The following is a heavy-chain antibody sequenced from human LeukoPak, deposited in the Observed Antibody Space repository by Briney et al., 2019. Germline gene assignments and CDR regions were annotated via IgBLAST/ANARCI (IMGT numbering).Heavy chain of an antibody. CDR3: VFFEQKTAYDILTGYWPGFFDH. Sequence: SETLSLTCTFSGGSVSSYYWSWIRQPPGNRLKWIGYIYYSGSTDYNPSLESRLTISLATSKNHCSLELSSVTAADTAVYYFVFFEQKTAYDILTGYWPGFFDHWGQGTLVTVSS. J-gene: IGHJ4*02. CDR2: IYYSGST. D-gene: IGHD3-9*01. V-gene: IGHV4-59*02. CDR1: GGSVSSYY.